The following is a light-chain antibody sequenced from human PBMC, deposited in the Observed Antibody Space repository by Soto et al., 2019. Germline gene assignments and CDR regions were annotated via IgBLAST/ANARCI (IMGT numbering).Light chain of an antibody. CDR1: QSVSSTY. J-gene: IGKJ1*01. Sequence: DIVLTQSPGTLSLSPGERATLSCRASQSVSSTYLAWYQQKPGQAPRLLIFAASNRATGIPDRFSGSGSATDCTLTSSSLEPEDFALYYWQHDGSSPPWTFGQGTKVEVK. CDR3: QHDGSSPPWT. CDR2: AAS. V-gene: IGKV3-20*01.